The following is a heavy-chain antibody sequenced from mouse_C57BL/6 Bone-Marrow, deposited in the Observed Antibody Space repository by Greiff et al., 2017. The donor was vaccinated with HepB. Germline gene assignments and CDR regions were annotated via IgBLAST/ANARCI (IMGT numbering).Heavy chain of an antibody. Sequence: VKLMESGAELARPGASVKLSCKASGYTFTSYGISWVKQRTGQGLEWIGEIYPRSGNTYYNEKFKGKATLTADKSSSTAYMELRSLTSEDSAVYFCARGDDYAWFAYWGQGTLVTVSA. D-gene: IGHD2-4*01. J-gene: IGHJ3*01. CDR2: IYPRSGNT. CDR3: ARGDDYAWFAY. V-gene: IGHV1-81*01. CDR1: GYTFTSYG.